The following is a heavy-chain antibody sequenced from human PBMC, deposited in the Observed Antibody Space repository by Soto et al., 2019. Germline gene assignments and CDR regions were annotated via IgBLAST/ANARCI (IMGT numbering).Heavy chain of an antibody. Sequence: LVQSGAVAKKPGTSVKVSCKASGYTFSTSTISWVRQAPGQGLEWLGWIKAYSGNTNYAPKLQGRVTMTTDTSTSTAYLELRSLTNDDTAMYYCAIANYGDDDYWGQGTLVTVSS. CDR2: IKAYSGNT. J-gene: IGHJ4*02. V-gene: IGHV1-18*04. D-gene: IGHD4-17*01. CDR3: AIANYGDDDY. CDR1: GYTFSTST.